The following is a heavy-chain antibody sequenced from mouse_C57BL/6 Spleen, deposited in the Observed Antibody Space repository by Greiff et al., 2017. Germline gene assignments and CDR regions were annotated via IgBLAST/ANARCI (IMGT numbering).Heavy chain of an antibody. Sequence: QVQLQQPGAELVRPGTSVKLSCKASGYTFTSYWMHWVKQRPGQGLEWIGVIDPSDSYTNYNQKFKGKATLTVDTSSSTAYMQLSSLTAEDSAVYYCARITTVVAKGSWFAYWGQGTLVTVSA. D-gene: IGHD1-1*01. V-gene: IGHV1-59*01. CDR3: ARITTVVAKGSWFAY. CDR1: GYTFTSYW. J-gene: IGHJ3*01. CDR2: IDPSDSYT.